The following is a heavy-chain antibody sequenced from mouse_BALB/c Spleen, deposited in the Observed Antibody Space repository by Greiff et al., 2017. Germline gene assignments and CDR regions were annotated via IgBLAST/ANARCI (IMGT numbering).Heavy chain of an antibody. Sequence: QVQLQQPGAELVKPGASVKLSCKASGYTFTSYWMHWVKQRPGQGLEWIGEINPSNGRTNYNEKFKSKATLTVDKSSSTAYMQLSSLTSEDSAVYYCARKEGIYYGSFYYFDYWGQGNTLTVAA. V-gene: IGHV1S81*02. J-gene: IGHJ2*01. D-gene: IGHD1-1*01. CDR1: GYTFTSYW. CDR3: ARKEGIYYGSFYYFDY. CDR2: INPSNGRT.